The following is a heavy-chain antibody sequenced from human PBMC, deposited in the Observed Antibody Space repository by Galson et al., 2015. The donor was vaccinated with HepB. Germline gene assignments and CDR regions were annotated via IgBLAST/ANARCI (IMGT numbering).Heavy chain of an antibody. CDR2: ISAANGNT. Sequence: SVKVSCKASGYTFTNFGISWVRQAPGQGLEWMGWISAANGNTNYAQKFQGRVTMTTDTSTSTAYMELRSLRSDDTAVYYCARLGAAAGFLGYWGQGTLVTVSS. D-gene: IGHD6-13*01. CDR1: GYTFTNFG. J-gene: IGHJ4*02. CDR3: ARLGAAAGFLGY. V-gene: IGHV1-18*01.